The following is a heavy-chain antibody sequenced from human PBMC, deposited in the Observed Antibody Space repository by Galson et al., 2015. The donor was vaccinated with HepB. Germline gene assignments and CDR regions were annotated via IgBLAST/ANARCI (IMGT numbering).Heavy chain of an antibody. CDR1: AYTFTSHH. Sequence: SVKVSCKASAYTFTSHHIHWVRRAPGQGLEWMGMINPSGGSTTFAQKFQGRITMTGDTSTSTVHMELSTLRHGDTAVYFCARERSRITTIRGAKMFYGLDLWGQGTTVTVSS. CDR3: ARERSRITTIRGAKMFYGLDL. CDR2: INPSGGST. J-gene: IGHJ6*02. V-gene: IGHV1-46*01. D-gene: IGHD3-10*01.